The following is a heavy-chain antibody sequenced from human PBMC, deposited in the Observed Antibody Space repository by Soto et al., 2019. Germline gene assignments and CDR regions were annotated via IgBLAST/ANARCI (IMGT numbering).Heavy chain of an antibody. CDR3: ASAPCSSTSGYYGMDV. CDR1: GGTFSSYT. V-gene: IGHV1-69*02. J-gene: IGHJ6*02. CDR2: IIPILGIA. Sequence: QVQLVQSGAEVKKPGSSVKVSCKASGGTFSSYTISWVRQAPGQGLEWMGRIIPILGIANYAQKFQGRVTIAXXKXTXXAYMGRSSLRSEDTAVYYCASAPCSSTSGYYGMDVWGQGTTVTVAS. D-gene: IGHD2-2*01.